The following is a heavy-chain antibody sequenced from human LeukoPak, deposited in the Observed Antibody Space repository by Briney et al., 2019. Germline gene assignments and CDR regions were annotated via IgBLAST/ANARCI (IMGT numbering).Heavy chain of an antibody. J-gene: IGHJ4*02. CDR2: INPSGGST. Sequence: GASVRVSCKASGYSFTNYYMHWVRQAPGQGLEWTGMINPSGGSTTYAQKFQGRVTMTRDMSTSTVYVELSSLTSEDTAVYYCARTRGYYFDYWGQGTLVTVSS. CDR1: GYSFTNYY. V-gene: IGHV1-46*01. CDR3: ARTRGYYFDY.